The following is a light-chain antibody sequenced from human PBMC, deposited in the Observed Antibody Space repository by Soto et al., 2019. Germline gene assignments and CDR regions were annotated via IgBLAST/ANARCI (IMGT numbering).Light chain of an antibody. V-gene: IGLV1-40*01. Sequence: QSVLTQPPSVSGAPGQRVTISCTGSSSNIGTGYDVHWCQQFPGTAPKVLMYGNSNRPSGVPDRVSGSNSGTSASLAITGLRAEDEADYYCQSYDSSLSGHVVFGGGTKLTVL. CDR2: GNS. CDR3: QSYDSSLSGHVV. CDR1: SSNIGTGYD. J-gene: IGLJ2*01.